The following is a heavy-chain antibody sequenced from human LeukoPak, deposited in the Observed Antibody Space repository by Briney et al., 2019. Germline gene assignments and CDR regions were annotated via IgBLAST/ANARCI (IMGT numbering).Heavy chain of an antibody. CDR1: GGTFSTYA. Sequence: SVKVFCKPSGGTFSTYAINWVRQAPGQGLEWMGRIIPILGITNYALKFQGRVTITADKSTSTAYLDLGSLTSEDTAVYYCARGGINMIGGFDYWGQGTLVTVSS. CDR2: IIPILGIT. CDR3: ARGGINMIGGFDY. D-gene: IGHD3-16*01. V-gene: IGHV1-69*04. J-gene: IGHJ4*02.